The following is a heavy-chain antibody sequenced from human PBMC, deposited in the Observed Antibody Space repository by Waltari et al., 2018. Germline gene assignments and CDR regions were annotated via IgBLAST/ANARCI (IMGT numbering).Heavy chain of an antibody. V-gene: IGHV4-38-2*02. CDR2: IYHSGST. CDR1: GYSISSGYY. Sequence: TLSLTCAVSGYSISSGYYWGWIRQPPGKGLEWIGSIYHSGSTYYNPSLKSRVTISVDTSKNQFSLKLSSVTAADTAVYYCARDTSKLNWYFDLWGRGTLVTVSS. CDR3: ARDTSKLNWYFDL. J-gene: IGHJ2*01.